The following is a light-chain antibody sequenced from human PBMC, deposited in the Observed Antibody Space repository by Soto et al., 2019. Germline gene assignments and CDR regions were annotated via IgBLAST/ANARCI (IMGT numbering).Light chain of an antibody. CDR1: SSNIGSNY. J-gene: IGLJ1*01. CDR3: AAWDDSLSGSFV. CDR2: GNY. Sequence: QSVLTQPPSASGTPGQRVTISCSGSSSNIGSNYVYWYQQLPGTAPKLLIYGNYQRPSGVPDRFSGSKSGTSATLAISGLRSEDEADYFCAAWDDSLSGSFVLATGTKV. V-gene: IGLV1-47*02.